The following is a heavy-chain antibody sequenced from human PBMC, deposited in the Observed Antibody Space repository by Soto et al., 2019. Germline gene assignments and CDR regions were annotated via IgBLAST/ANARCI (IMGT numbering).Heavy chain of an antibody. D-gene: IGHD2-15*01. CDR1: GFTFSSYG. V-gene: IGHV3-30*18. Sequence: QVQLVESGGGVVQPGRSLRLSCAASGFTFSSYGMHWVRQAPGKGLEWVAVISYDGSDKYYADSVKGRFTISRDNSNNTLYLQMDSLRAEDTAVDYCAKGVVVATTYSQHWGQGTLVTGSS. CDR2: ISYDGSDK. CDR3: AKGVVVATTYSQH. J-gene: IGHJ1*01.